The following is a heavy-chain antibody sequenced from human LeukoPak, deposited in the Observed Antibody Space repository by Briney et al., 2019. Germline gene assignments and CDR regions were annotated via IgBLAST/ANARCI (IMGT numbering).Heavy chain of an antibody. Sequence: GRSLRLSCAASGFTFSSYGFHWVRQAPGKGLEWVALIWYDGSNKNYVDSVRGRFTISRDNSKNTVYLQMNSLRAEDTAVYYCARIVYSSSLVWFDPWGQGTLVTVSS. CDR1: GFTFSSYG. D-gene: IGHD6-6*01. CDR3: ARIVYSSSLVWFDP. V-gene: IGHV3-33*01. J-gene: IGHJ5*02. CDR2: IWYDGSNK.